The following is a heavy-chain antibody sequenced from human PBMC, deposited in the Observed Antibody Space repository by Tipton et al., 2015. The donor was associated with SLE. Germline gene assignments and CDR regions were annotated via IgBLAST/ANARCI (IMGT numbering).Heavy chain of an antibody. V-gene: IGHV4-39*07. D-gene: IGHD7-27*01. CDR1: GGSISTSTYY. CDR2: IYSSGST. Sequence: TLSLTCTVSGGSISTSTYYWGWIRQPPGKGLEWIGSIYSSGSTYYNPSLTSRVTISVDTSRDQFSLNLASVTAADTARYYCARDTGVDIDYWGQGILVTVSS. CDR3: ARDTGVDIDY. J-gene: IGHJ4*02.